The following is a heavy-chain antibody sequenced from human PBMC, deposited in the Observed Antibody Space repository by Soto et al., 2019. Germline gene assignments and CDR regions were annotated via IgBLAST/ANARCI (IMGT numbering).Heavy chain of an antibody. CDR1: GFTFDDYT. V-gene: IGHV3-43*01. CDR2: ISWDGGST. D-gene: IGHD5-18*01. Sequence: GGSLRLSCAASGFTFDDYTMHWVRQAPGKGLEWVSLISWDGGSTYYADSVKGRFTISRDNSKNSLYLQMNSLRTEDTALYYCAKDISRGPNVDTAMVTPFDPWGQGTLVTVSS. CDR3: AKDISRGPNVDTAMVTPFDP. J-gene: IGHJ5*02.